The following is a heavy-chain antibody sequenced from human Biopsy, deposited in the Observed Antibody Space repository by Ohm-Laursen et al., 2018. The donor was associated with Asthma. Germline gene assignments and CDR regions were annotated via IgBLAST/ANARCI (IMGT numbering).Heavy chain of an antibody. Sequence: SSVKVSCKAPGGTFSNFAISWARQAPGQGLEWLGGIMTVFGTTTYAQKFQGRVTITADESTGTAYMEVTSLRSEDTAIYYCARCQVGYSSGWSLLLKKIYYSGMDVWGQGTAVTVSS. V-gene: IGHV1-69*01. CDR1: GGTFSNFA. CDR2: IMTVFGTT. CDR3: ARCQVGYSSGWSLLLKKIYYSGMDV. D-gene: IGHD6-19*01. J-gene: IGHJ6*02.